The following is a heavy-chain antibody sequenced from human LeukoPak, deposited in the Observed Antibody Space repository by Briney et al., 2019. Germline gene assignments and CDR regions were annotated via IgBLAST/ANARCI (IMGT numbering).Heavy chain of an antibody. CDR1: GYTFTSYY. V-gene: IGHV1-46*01. CDR3: ARDARVVPAATSTTPIGY. J-gene: IGHJ4*02. D-gene: IGHD2-2*01. CDR2: INPSGGST. Sequence: ASVKVSCKASGYTFTSYYMHWVRQAPGQGLEWMGIINPSGGSTSYAQKFQGRVTMTRDTSTSTVHMELSSLRSEDTAVYYCARDARVVPAATSTTPIGYWGQGTLVTVSS.